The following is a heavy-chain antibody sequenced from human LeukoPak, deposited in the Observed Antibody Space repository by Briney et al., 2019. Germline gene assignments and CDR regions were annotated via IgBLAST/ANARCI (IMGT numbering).Heavy chain of an antibody. D-gene: IGHD3-10*01. V-gene: IGHV1-18*04. Sequence: ASVKVSCKASGYTFTSYYMHWVRQAPGQGLEWMGWISAYNGNTNYAQKLQGRVTMTTDTSTSTAYMELRSLRSDDTAVYYCARDRAYNWFDPWGQGTLVTVSS. CDR3: ARDRAYNWFDP. CDR2: ISAYNGNT. CDR1: GYTFTSYY. J-gene: IGHJ5*02.